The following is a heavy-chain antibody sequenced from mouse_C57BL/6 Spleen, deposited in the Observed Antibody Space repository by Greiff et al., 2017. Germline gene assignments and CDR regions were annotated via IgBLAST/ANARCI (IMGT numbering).Heavy chain of an antibody. J-gene: IGHJ3*01. CDR1: GFTFSDYG. CDR3: ARDGSSSAWFAY. CDR2: ISSGSSTI. V-gene: IGHV5-17*01. D-gene: IGHD1-1*01. Sequence: EVQRVESGGGLVKPGGSLKLSCAASGFTFSDYGMHWVRQAPEKGLEWVAYISSGSSTISYADTVKGRFTIARDNAKNTLFLQMPSLRSEDTAMYYCARDGSSSAWFAYWGQGTLVTVSA.